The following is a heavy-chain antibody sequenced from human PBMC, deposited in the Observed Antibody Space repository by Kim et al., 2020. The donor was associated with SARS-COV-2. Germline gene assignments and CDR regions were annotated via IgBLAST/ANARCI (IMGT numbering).Heavy chain of an antibody. CDR3: AAFNHQLVRLSFDD. V-gene: IGHV4-39*01. J-gene: IGHJ4*02. D-gene: IGHD1-1*01. Sequence: YNPSLRSRVTISVDTSKNQFSLQLSSVTAADTAVYYCAAFNHQLVRLSFDDWGQGSLVIVSS.